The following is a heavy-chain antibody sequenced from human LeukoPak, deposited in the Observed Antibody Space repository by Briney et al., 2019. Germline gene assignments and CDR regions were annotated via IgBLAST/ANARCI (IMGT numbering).Heavy chain of an antibody. V-gene: IGHV3-23*01. J-gene: IGHJ4*02. CDR1: GFTLRSYA. CDR2: IIGSGGST. CDR3: AKTHDSSGSRLDY. D-gene: IGHD3-22*01. Sequence: PGGSLRLSCAAPGFTLRSYAMSWVRQAPGKGLEWVSGIIGSGGSTYYADSVKGRFTISRDNSKNTLYLQMNSLRAEDTAVYYCAKTHDSSGSRLDYWGQGTLVTVSS.